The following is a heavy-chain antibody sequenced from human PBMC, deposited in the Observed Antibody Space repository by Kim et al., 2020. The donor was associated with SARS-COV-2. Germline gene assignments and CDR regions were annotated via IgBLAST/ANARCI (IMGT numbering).Heavy chain of an antibody. CDR1: GFTFSSYS. V-gene: IGHV3-21*01. D-gene: IGHD6-13*01. Sequence: GGSLRLSCASSGFTFSSYSMNWVRQAPGKGLEWVSSISSSSSYIYYADSVKGRFTISRDNAQNSLYLQMKSLRAEDTAVYYCARDPNYSSSPLDHWGQGTLVTVSS. J-gene: IGHJ4*02. CDR2: ISSSSSYI. CDR3: ARDPNYSSSPLDH.